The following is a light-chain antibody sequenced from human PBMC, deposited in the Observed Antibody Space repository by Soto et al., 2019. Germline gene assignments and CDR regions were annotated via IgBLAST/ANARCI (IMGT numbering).Light chain of an antibody. Sequence: QSALTQPASVSGSPGQSLTISCTGTSSDVGIYNLVSWYQHHPGKAPKLMIYRGSQRPSGVSDRFSGSTSGNTASLTISGLQAEDEADYYCSSYAGRPIYVIFGGGTKLTVL. J-gene: IGLJ2*01. CDR1: SSDVGIYNL. CDR2: RGS. CDR3: SSYAGRPIYVI. V-gene: IGLV2-23*01.